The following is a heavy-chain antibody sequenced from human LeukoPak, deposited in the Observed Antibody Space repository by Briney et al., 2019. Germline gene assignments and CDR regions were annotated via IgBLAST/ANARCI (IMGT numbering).Heavy chain of an antibody. CDR3: AWLNSGGYLDHFDY. V-gene: IGHV3-30-3*01. J-gene: IGHJ4*02. CDR1: GFTFSSYA. CDR2: ISYDGSNK. D-gene: IGHD1-26*01. Sequence: TGGSLRLSCAASGFTFSSYAMHWVRQAPGKGLEWVAVISYDGSNKYYADSVKGRFTISRDNSKNTLYLQMNSLRAEDTAVYYCAWLNSGGYLDHFDYWGQGTLVTVSS.